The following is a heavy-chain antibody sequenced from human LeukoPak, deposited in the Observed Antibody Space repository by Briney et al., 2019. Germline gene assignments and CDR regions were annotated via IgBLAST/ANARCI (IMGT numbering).Heavy chain of an antibody. Sequence: SETLSLTCTVSGGSISSSSYYWGWIRQPPRKGLEWIGSIYYSGSTYYNPSLKSRVTISVDTSKNQFSLKLSSVTAADTAVYYCARPAYSGSYPFDYWGQGTLVTVSS. D-gene: IGHD1-26*01. CDR3: ARPAYSGSYPFDY. CDR1: GGSISSSSYY. J-gene: IGHJ4*02. CDR2: IYYSGST. V-gene: IGHV4-39*01.